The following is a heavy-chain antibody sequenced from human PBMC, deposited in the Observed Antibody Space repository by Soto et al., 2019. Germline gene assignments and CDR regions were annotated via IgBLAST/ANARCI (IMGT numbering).Heavy chain of an antibody. Sequence: QVQLVQSGAEVKKPGASVKVSCKASGYTFTSYGISWVRQAPGQGLEWMGWISAYNGNTNYAQKLQGRVTMTTDTATSTAYMELRSLRSDDTAVYYCARNRSPIDYGGNSGMDVWGQGTTVTVSS. CDR3: ARNRSPIDYGGNSGMDV. V-gene: IGHV1-18*01. D-gene: IGHD4-17*01. CDR1: GYTFTSYG. J-gene: IGHJ6*02. CDR2: ISAYNGNT.